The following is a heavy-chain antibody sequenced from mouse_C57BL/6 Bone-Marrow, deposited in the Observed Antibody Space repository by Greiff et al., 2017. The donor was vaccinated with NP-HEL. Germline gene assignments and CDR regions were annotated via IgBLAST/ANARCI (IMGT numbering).Heavy chain of an antibody. Sequence: EVKLVESGGGLVQPGGSLKLSCAASGFTFSDYGMAWVRQAPRTGPEWVAFISNLAYSIYYADTVTGRFTISRENAKNTLYLEMSSLRSEDTAMYYCARREGNYDYFDYWGQGTTLTVSS. CDR2: ISNLAYSI. J-gene: IGHJ2*01. D-gene: IGHD2-1*01. V-gene: IGHV5-15*04. CDR3: ARREGNYDYFDY. CDR1: GFTFSDYG.